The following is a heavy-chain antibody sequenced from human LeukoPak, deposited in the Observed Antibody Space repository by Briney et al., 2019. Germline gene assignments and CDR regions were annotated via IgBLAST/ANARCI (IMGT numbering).Heavy chain of an antibody. V-gene: IGHV1-2*02. CDR1: GYTFTGYY. CDR3: AMGIAAAGDDAFDI. D-gene: IGHD6-13*01. CDR2: INPNSGGT. Sequence: ASVKVSCKASGYTFTGYYMHWVREAPGQGLEWMGWINPNSGGTNYAQKFQGRVTMTRDASISTAYMELSRLRSDDTAVYYCAMGIAAAGDDAFDIWGQGTMVTVSS. J-gene: IGHJ3*02.